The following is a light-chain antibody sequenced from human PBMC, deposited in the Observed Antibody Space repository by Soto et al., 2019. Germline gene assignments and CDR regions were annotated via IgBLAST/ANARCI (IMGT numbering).Light chain of an antibody. Sequence: EIVRTQSPATLSVSPGERATLSCRASQSVGRTLAWYQQKPGQSPRLLVYGASTRANGTPARFSGSGSGTEFTLSISSLQSEDVAVYYCQQYNQWPPYTFGQGTKVDI. V-gene: IGKV3-15*01. CDR3: QQYNQWPPYT. CDR2: GAS. CDR1: QSVGRT. J-gene: IGKJ2*01.